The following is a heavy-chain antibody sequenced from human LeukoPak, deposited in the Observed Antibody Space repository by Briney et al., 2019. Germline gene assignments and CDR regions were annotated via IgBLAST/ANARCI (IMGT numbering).Heavy chain of an antibody. J-gene: IGHJ4*02. V-gene: IGHV3-23*01. D-gene: IGHD6-13*01. CDR3: AKMIGSSCH. CDR2: ISGSGDST. Sequence: GGSLRLSCAASGFTFSSYGMSWVRQAPGKGLEWVSTISGSGDSTFYADSVRGRFTISRDSSKNTLYLQMNSLRAEDTAVYYCAKMIGSSCHWGQGTLVTVSS. CDR1: GFTFSSYG.